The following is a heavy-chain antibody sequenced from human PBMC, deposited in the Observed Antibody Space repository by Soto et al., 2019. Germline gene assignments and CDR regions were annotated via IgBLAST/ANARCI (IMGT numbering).Heavy chain of an antibody. V-gene: IGHV3-66*04. CDR2: VYTSGTA. D-gene: IGHD1-26*01. CDR1: GFTVNSNY. Sequence: PGGSLRLSCAASGFTVNSNYMTWVRQAPGKGLEWVSVVYTSGTAYYADSVEGRFTISRDNSKNTLYLQMDSLRAEDTAVYYCARLYLASGLDYWGRGALVTVSS. CDR3: ARLYLASGLDY. J-gene: IGHJ4*02.